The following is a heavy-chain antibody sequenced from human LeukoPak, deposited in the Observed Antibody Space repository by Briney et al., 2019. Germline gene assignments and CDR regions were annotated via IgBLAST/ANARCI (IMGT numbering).Heavy chain of an antibody. Sequence: SETLSLTCTVSGGSISNSGYYWSWIRQPPGRGLEWIGNIYYNGNTNYNPSLKSRVTISVDTSKNQFSLNMRSVNAADTAVYYCARGGSYGVYWGQGTLVTVSS. CDR3: ARGGSYGVY. CDR1: GGSISNSGYY. J-gene: IGHJ4*02. V-gene: IGHV4-61*08. CDR2: IYYNGNT. D-gene: IGHD1-26*01.